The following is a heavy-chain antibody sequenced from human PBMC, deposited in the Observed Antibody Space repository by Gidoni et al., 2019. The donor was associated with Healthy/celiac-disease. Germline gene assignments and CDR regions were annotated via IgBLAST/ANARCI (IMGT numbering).Heavy chain of an antibody. CDR1: GFTVSSNY. J-gene: IGHJ4*02. V-gene: IGHV3-66*02. CDR2: IYSGGST. CDR3: ARGMTTGGYYFDY. Sequence: EVQLVESGGGLVQPGGSLRLSCAASGFTVSSNYMSWVRQAPGKGLEWVSVIYSGGSTYYADSVKGRFTISRDNSKNTLYLQMNSLRAEDTAVYYCARGMTTGGYYFDYWGQGTLVTVSS.